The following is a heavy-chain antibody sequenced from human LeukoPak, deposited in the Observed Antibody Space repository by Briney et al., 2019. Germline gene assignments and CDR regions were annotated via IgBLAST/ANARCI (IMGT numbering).Heavy chain of an antibody. CDR2: IYYSGST. D-gene: IGHD1-26*01. J-gene: IGHJ4*02. Sequence: SETLSLTCTVSGGSISSYYWSWIRQPPGKGLEWIGYIYYSGSTNYNPSLKSRVTISVDTSKNQFSLKLSSVTAAGTAVYYCARAGGSLDYWGQGTLVTVSS. V-gene: IGHV4-59*01. CDR3: ARAGGSLDY. CDR1: GGSISSYY.